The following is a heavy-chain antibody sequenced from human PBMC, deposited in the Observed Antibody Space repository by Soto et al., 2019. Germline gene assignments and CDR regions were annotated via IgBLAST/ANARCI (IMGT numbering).Heavy chain of an antibody. CDR3: AHGDTLPKQGCDS. V-gene: IGHV2-5*02. Sequence: QITLKESGPTLVKPTQTLTLTCTFSGFSVRRSGEAVGWIRQPPGKALEWLALIYWDDDKRYSPSLRSRLTMSRGTSDTQVLLTMPNMHPVDTATYYCAHGDTLPKQGCDSWGQGTLVTVSS. CDR2: IYWDDDK. CDR1: GFSVRRSGEA. J-gene: IGHJ4*02. D-gene: IGHD5-18*01.